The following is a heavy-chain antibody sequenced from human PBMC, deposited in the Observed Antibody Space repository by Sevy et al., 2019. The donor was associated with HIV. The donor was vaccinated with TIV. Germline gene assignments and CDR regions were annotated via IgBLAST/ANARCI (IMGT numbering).Heavy chain of an antibody. CDR2: ISSSGSTI. CDR1: GFTFSDYY. J-gene: IGHJ3*02. D-gene: IGHD3-22*01. Sequence: GGSLRLSCAASGFTFSDYYMSWIRQAPGKGLEWVSYISSSGSTIYYAASLKSRFTISRDNAKNSLYLQLNSLRAEDTAVYYCAGQHYDSSGYYNAFDIWGQGTMVTVSS. V-gene: IGHV3-11*01. CDR3: AGQHYDSSGYYNAFDI.